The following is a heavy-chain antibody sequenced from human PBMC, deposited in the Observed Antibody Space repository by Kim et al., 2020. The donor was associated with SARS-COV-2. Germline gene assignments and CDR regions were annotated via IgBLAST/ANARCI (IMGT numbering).Heavy chain of an antibody. V-gene: IGHV4-34*01. D-gene: IGHD3-3*01. CDR2: INHIGST. CDR3: ARGWYYDFVGNWFDP. J-gene: IGHJ5*02. Sequence: SETLSLTCAVYGGSFSGYYWSWIRQPPGKGLEWIGEINHIGSTNYNPSLKSRVTISVDTSKNQFSLKLSSVTAADTAVYYCARGWYYDFVGNWFDPWGQGTLVTVSS. CDR1: GGSFSGYY.